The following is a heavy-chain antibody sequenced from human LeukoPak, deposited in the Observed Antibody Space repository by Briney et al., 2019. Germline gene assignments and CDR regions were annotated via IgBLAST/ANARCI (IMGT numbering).Heavy chain of an antibody. J-gene: IGHJ6*03. CDR3: AKTGGWYGRVNSEGSLNIYYYYYYMDV. CDR2: INSDGSST. D-gene: IGHD6-19*01. Sequence: PGGSLNLSCAASGFPFSSYWMHWVRQAPGKGLVWVSRINSDGSSTTYAASVKGRFTISRDNAKNSLYLQMNSLRAEDTAVYYCAKTGGWYGRVNSEGSLNIYYYYYYMDVWGKGTTVTVSS. CDR1: GFPFSSYW. V-gene: IGHV3-74*01.